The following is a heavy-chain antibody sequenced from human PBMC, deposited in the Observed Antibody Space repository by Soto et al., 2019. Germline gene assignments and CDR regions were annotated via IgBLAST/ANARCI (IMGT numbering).Heavy chain of an antibody. V-gene: IGHV4-59*01. Sequence: SETLSLTCTVSGGSISSYYWSWIRQPPGKGLEWIGYIYYSGSTNYNPSLKSRFTISVDTSKNQFSLKLSSVTAADTAVYYCARVYGDYLDYWGQGTLVTVSS. J-gene: IGHJ4*02. D-gene: IGHD4-17*01. CDR1: GGSISSYY. CDR3: ARVYGDYLDY. CDR2: IYYSGST.